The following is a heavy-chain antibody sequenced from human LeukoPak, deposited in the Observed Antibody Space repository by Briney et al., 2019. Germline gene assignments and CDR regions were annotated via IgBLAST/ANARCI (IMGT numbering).Heavy chain of an antibody. CDR2: IIPIFGTA. CDR3: ARGYSGGSGYYYGMDV. J-gene: IGHJ6*04. CDR1: GGTFSSYA. V-gene: IGHV1-69*01. Sequence: GSSVKVSCKASGGTFSSYAISWVRQAPGQGLEWMGGIIPIFGTASYAQKFQGRVTITADESTSTAYMELSSLRSEDTAVYYCARGYSGGSGYYYGMDVWGKGTTVTVSS. D-gene: IGHD1-26*01.